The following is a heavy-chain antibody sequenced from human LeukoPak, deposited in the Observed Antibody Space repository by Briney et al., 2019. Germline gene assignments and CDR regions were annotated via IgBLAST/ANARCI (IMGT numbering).Heavy chain of an antibody. V-gene: IGHV3-7*01. CDR3: AREMYSSSLTLDY. CDR1: GFTFSSYW. D-gene: IGHD6-6*01. CDR2: IKQDGSEK. J-gene: IGHJ4*02. Sequence: GGSLRLSCAASGFTFSSYWMSRVRQAPGKGLEWVANIKQDGSEKYYVDSVKGRFTISRDNAKNSLYLQMNSLRAEDTAVYYCAREMYSSSLTLDYWGQGTLVTVSS.